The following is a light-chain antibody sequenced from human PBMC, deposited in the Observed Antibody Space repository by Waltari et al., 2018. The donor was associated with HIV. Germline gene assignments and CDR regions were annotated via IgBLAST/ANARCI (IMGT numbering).Light chain of an antibody. Sequence: EMVMTQSPSVLSVSRGGRATLSCRASQNIGTNVAWYQQKPGPAPRLLIYGASSMATGIPARFSASGSGTKFPLTISSLQSEDAAVYYCQQFNNGPPGTFGQGTKVEI. CDR3: QQFNNGPPGT. CDR2: GAS. CDR1: QNIGTN. J-gene: IGKJ1*01. V-gene: IGKV3-15*01.